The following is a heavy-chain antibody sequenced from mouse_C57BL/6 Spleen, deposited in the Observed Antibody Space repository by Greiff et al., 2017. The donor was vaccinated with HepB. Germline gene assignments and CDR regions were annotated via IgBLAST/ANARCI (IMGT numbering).Heavy chain of an antibody. J-gene: IGHJ4*01. V-gene: IGHV5-6*01. CDR2: ISSGGSYT. D-gene: IGHD1-1*01. CDR1: GFTFSSYG. Sequence: EVKVVESGGDLVKPGGSLKLSCAASGFTFSSYGMSWVRQTPDKRLEWVATISSGGSYTYYPDSVKGRFTISRDNAKNTLYLQMSSLKSEDTAMYSCAAITTVVATDYYAMDYWGQGTSVTVSS. CDR3: AAITTVVATDYYAMDY.